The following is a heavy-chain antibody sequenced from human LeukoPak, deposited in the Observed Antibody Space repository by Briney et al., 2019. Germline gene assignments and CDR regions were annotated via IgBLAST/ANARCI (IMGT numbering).Heavy chain of an antibody. D-gene: IGHD6-19*01. CDR2: ISSSGSTI. J-gene: IGHJ4*02. V-gene: IGHV3-48*03. CDR1: GFTFSSYE. CDR3: ARLLAGTALDY. Sequence: GGSLRLSCAASGFTFSSYEMNWVRQAPGKGLEWVSYISSSGSTIYYADSVKGRFTISRDNSKNTLYLQMNSLRAEDTAVYYCARLLAGTALDYWGQGTLVTVSS.